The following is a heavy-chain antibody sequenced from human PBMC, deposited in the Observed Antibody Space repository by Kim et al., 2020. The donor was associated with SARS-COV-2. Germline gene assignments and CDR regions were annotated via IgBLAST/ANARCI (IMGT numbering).Heavy chain of an antibody. V-gene: IGHV3-23*01. D-gene: IGHD2-8*01. J-gene: IGHJ4*02. CDR1: GFTFSSFA. CDR3: ATDILNGSAVGTDDY. CDR2: LTSSGGAT. Sequence: GGSLRLSCAASGFTFSSFAMNWVRQAPGQGLEWVSVLTSSGGATSYADAVKGRFTISRDNSKNTLYLQMNSLRAEDTAVYYCATDILNGSAVGTDDYWGQGPLVTVPS.